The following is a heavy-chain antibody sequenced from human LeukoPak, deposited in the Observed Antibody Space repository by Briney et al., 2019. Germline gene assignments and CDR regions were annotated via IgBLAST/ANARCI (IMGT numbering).Heavy chain of an antibody. CDR1: GGSISSSNW. D-gene: IGHD6-19*01. CDR2: IYHSGST. J-gene: IGHJ4*02. V-gene: IGHV4-4*02. CDR3: ARGYSSGWLAHFDY. Sequence: SETLSLTCAVSGGSISSSNWWSWVRQPPGKGLEWIGEIYHSGSTNYNPSLKSRVTISVDTSKNQFSLKLNSVTAADTAVYYCARGYSSGWLAHFDYWGQGTLATVSS.